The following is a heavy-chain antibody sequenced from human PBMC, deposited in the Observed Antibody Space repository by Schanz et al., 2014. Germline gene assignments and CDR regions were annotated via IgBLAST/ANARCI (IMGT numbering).Heavy chain of an antibody. Sequence: EVQLVESGGGVVQPGRSLRLSCAASGFNVSKSYVSWVRQAPGKGLEWVSLIYKSGSAFYADSVKGRLTISRDNSKNTVYLEMNRLRTEDTALYYCARDSAGTTFGVLDSWGQGTLVTVSS. CDR3: ARDSAGTTFGVLDS. CDR1: GFNVSKSY. J-gene: IGHJ4*02. V-gene: IGHV3-66*02. D-gene: IGHD1-1*01. CDR2: IYKSGSA.